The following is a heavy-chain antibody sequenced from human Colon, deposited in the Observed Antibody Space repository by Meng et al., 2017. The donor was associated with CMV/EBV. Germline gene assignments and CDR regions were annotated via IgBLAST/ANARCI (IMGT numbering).Heavy chain of an antibody. V-gene: IGHV1-18*01. Sequence: ASVNVSCKGSNYTFTNYGIAWVRQAPGEGLEWMGWISAYNGETKYEEKLQDRVTMTTDTSTSTAYMELRSLRSDDTAVYYCARGSSSTMFGDYYYGMDVWGQGTTVTVSS. CDR2: ISAYNGET. J-gene: IGHJ6*02. D-gene: IGHD3-3*01. CDR3: ARGSSSTMFGDYYYGMDV. CDR1: NYTFTNYG.